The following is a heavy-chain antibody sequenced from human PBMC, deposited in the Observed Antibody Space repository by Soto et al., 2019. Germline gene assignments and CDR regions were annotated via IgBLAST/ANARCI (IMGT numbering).Heavy chain of an antibody. Sequence: ASVKVSCKASGYTFTTYSFSWVRQAPGQGLEWIGWISANNGKTVYAQKFQDRVTMTTDTSTSTAHLELRSLKADDTAVYYCARENGVVVIVKGELEFWGQGTLVTVSS. D-gene: IGHD3-10*01. CDR2: ISANNGKT. CDR3: ARENGVVVIVKGELEF. CDR1: GYTFTTYS. J-gene: IGHJ4*02. V-gene: IGHV1-18*04.